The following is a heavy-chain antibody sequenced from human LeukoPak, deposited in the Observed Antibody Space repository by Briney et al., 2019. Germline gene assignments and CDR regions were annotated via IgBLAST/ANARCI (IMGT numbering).Heavy chain of an antibody. CDR1: GFTFSNYW. V-gene: IGHV3-7*01. Sequence: GSLRLSCAASGFTFSNYWMSWVRQAPGKGLEWVANINEDGSEKNYVDSVKGRLTISRDNAKNSLYLQMNSLRAEDTAVYYCASYGFGQYGMDVWGQGTTVTVSS. CDR3: ASYGFGQYGMDV. J-gene: IGHJ6*02. CDR2: INEDGSEK. D-gene: IGHD3-10*01.